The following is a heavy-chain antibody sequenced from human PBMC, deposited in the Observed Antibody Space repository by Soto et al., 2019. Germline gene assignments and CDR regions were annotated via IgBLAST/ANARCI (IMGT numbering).Heavy chain of an antibody. CDR3: ARSITIFGVGLDY. CDR2: IYSGGST. J-gene: IGHJ4*02. V-gene: IGHV3-66*01. CDR1: GFTVSSNY. Sequence: EVQLVESGGGLVQPGGSLRLSCAASGFTVSSNYMSWVRQAPGKGLEWVSVIYSGGSTYYADSVKGRFTISRDNSKNTLYLQINSLRAEDTAVYYCARSITIFGVGLDYWGQGTLVTVSS. D-gene: IGHD3-3*01.